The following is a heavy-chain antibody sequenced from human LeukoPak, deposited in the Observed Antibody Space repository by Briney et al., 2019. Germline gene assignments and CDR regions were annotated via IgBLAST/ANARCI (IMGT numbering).Heavy chain of an antibody. J-gene: IGHJ6*04. CDR2: IYYTGSN. Sequence: PSETLSLTCTVSVGSLNRGNYYWDWIRQHPGKGLEWIGYIYYTGSNYYNPSLESRVTIFVDTSKNQVSLKLSSVTAADTAVYFCARESYYKHVMDVWGKGTTVTVSS. CDR3: ARESYYKHVMDV. CDR1: VGSLNRGNYY. D-gene: IGHD3-10*01. V-gene: IGHV4-31*03.